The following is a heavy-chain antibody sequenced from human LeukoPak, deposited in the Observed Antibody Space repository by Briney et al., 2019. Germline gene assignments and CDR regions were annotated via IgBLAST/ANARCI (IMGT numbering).Heavy chain of an antibody. CDR1: GYTFTSYG. J-gene: IGHJ4*02. Sequence: GASVKVSCKASGYTFTSYGISWVRQAPGQGPEWMGWISAYNGNTNYAQKLQGRVTMTTDTSTSTAYMELRSLRSDDTAVYYCARDYYGSGSYYNVIPVDYWGQGTLVTVSS. V-gene: IGHV1-18*01. CDR2: ISAYNGNT. CDR3: ARDYYGSGSYYNVIPVDY. D-gene: IGHD3-10*01.